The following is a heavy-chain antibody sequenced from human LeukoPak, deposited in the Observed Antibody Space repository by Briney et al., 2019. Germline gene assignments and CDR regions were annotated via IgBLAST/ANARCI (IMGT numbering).Heavy chain of an antibody. CDR3: ARESSGNYYNPLGYMDV. Sequence: SETLSLTCTVSGGSIRIYYWNWIRQPAGKGLEWIGRIFTSGITNYDPSLKSRVTMSVDTSKNQFSLNLSSVTAADTAVYYCARESSGNYYNPLGYMDVWGKGTTVTVSS. CDR2: IFTSGIT. J-gene: IGHJ6*03. CDR1: GGSIRIYY. D-gene: IGHD3-10*01. V-gene: IGHV4-4*07.